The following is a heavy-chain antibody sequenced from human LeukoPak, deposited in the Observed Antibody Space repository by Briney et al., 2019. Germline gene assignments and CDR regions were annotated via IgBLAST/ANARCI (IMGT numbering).Heavy chain of an antibody. CDR3: ARGSSGWYLDY. V-gene: IGHV4-4*07. J-gene: IGHJ4*02. Sequence: SETLSLTCTVSGGSISSYYWNWIRQPARQGLEWIGRIYTNGSTNYNPYPKRRGTITVDKYTNQFPLTLSPVTAAATAPDYCARGSSGWYLDYWGQGTLVTVSS. D-gene: IGHD6-19*01. CDR1: GGSISSYY. CDR2: IYTNGST.